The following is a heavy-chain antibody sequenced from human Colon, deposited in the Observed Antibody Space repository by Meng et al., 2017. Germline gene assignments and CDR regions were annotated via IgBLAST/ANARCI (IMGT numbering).Heavy chain of an antibody. CDR2: INVCTSRT. V-gene: IGHV1-18*01. Sequence: QVQLVQSGAEVRKPGASVKVSCKVSGYTFVSYGITWVRQAPGQGLEWMGWINVCTSRTNYAQKLQDRVTMTTDTSTSTAYMELRRLTSEDTAVYYCARDPYCSGGSCYSDYWGQGTLVTVSS. CDR1: GYTFVSYG. D-gene: IGHD2-15*01. J-gene: IGHJ4*02. CDR3: ARDPYCSGGSCYSDY.